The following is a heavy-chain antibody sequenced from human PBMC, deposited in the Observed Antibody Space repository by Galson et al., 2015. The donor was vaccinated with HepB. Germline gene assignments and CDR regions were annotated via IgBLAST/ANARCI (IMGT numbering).Heavy chain of an antibody. J-gene: IGHJ3*02. CDR3: ARHRPGLVDSYAFDI. CDR1: GYTFSSYA. V-gene: IGHV1-3*01. D-gene: IGHD1-14*01. Sequence: SCKASGYTFSSYAMHWVRQAPGQRLEWMGWIDAGNGNTKYSQRFQGRVTITRDTSASTAYMELSSVTAADTAVYYCARHRPGLVDSYAFDIWGQGTMVTVSS. CDR2: IDAGNGNT.